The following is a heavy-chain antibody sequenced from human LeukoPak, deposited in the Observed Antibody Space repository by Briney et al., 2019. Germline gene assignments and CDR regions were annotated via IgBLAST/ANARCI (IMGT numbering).Heavy chain of an antibody. V-gene: IGHV6-1*01. Sequence: SQTLSLTCVVSGDSVSSKNGAWNWIRQSTSRGLEWLGRTYYRSKWYNDYAESMEGRMTISQDTSKNQYSLHLNSVTPDDTAVYYCARDFRTTGWHTFDYWGQGTLVTVSS. CDR1: GDSVSSKNGA. CDR2: TYYRSKWYN. CDR3: ARDFRTTGWHTFDY. J-gene: IGHJ4*02. D-gene: IGHD6-19*01.